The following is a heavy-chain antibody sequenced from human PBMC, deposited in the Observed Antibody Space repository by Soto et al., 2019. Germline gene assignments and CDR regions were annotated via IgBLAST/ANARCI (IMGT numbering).Heavy chain of an antibody. D-gene: IGHD1-26*01. CDR3: ARDVAYIGSYTFSYGLDF. J-gene: IGHJ4*02. V-gene: IGHV3-7*01. Sequence: GGSLRLSCAVSGITFRNYWMTWVRQAPGKGLEWVANINQDGSDKYYVDSVKGRFTISRDNAKDSLYLQMNSLRGEDTAVYYCARDVAYIGSYTFSYGLDFWGQGTLVTAPQ. CDR2: INQDGSDK. CDR1: GITFRNYW.